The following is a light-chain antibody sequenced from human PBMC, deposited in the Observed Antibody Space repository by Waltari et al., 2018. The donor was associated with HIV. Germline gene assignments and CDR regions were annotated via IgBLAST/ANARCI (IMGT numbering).Light chain of an antibody. CDR1: SSDVASYTL. CDR3: CSYAGTSTYV. J-gene: IGLJ1*01. CDR2: AVT. Sequence: SALTQPASVSGSPGQSIAISCTGTSSDVASYTLVSWYQPHPGKAPKVMIYAVTKRPSGVSDRFSCSKSGNTASLTISGLQAEDEADYYCCSYAGTSTYVFGTGTKVTVL. V-gene: IGLV2-23*02.